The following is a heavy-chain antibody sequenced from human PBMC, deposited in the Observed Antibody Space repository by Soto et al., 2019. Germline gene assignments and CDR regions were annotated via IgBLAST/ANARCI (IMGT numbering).Heavy chain of an antibody. CDR3: ARDNNWSYDS. V-gene: IGHV3-74*03. CDR2: IKPDGSRT. CDR1: GFTFSSYW. D-gene: IGHD1-1*01. Sequence: PGGSLRLSCAASGFTFSSYWMHWVRQAPGEGLVWVSYIKPDGSRTKDADSVKGRFTISRDNARNTLYLRMNSLRAEDTAVYYCARDNNWSYDSWARGPRGTVSS. J-gene: IGHJ4*02.